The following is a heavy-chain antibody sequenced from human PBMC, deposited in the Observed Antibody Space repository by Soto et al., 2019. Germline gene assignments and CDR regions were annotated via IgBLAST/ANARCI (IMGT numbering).Heavy chain of an antibody. V-gene: IGHV1-2*02. J-gene: IGHJ4*02. CDR3: ARVKSGSYREYYFDY. D-gene: IGHD1-26*01. Sequence: GASVKVSCKASGYTFTGYYMHWVRRAPGQGLEWMGWINPNSGGTNYAQKFQGRVTMTRDTSISTAYMELSRLRSDDTAVYYCARVKSGSYREYYFDYWGQGTLVTVSS. CDR1: GYTFTGYY. CDR2: INPNSGGT.